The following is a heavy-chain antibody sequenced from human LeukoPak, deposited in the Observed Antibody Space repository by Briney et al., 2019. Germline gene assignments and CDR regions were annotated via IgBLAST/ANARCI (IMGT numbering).Heavy chain of an antibody. CDR1: GGTFSSYA. D-gene: IGHD3-22*01. J-gene: IGHJ3*02. CDR3: ASLGDSGYYYVKAFDI. V-gene: IGHV1-69*05. CDR2: IIPIFGTA. Sequence: SVKVSCKASGGTFSSYAISWVRQAPGQGLEWMGGIIPIFGTANYAQKFQGRVTITRNTPISTAYMELSSLTSEDTAVYYCASLGDSGYYYVKAFDIWGQGTMVTVSS.